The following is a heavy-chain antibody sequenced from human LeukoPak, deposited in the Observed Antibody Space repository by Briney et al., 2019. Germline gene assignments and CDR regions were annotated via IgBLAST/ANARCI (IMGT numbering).Heavy chain of an antibody. CDR1: GGSISSGGYS. CDR3: ARGGDYGDYVPFDY. V-gene: IGHV4-30-2*01. CDR2: IYHSGST. Sequence: PSQTLSLTCAVSGGSISSGGYSWSWIRQPPGKGLEWIGYIYHSGSTYYNPSLKSRVTISVDRSKNQFSLKLSSVTAADTAVYYCARGGDYGDYVPFDYWGQGTLATVSS. D-gene: IGHD4-17*01. J-gene: IGHJ4*02.